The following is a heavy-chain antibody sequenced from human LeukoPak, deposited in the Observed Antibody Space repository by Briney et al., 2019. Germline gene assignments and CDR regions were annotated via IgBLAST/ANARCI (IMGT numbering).Heavy chain of an antibody. V-gene: IGHV1-8*01. D-gene: IGHD6-19*01. Sequence: ASVKVSCKASGYTFTSYDINWVRQATGQGLEWMGWMNPNSGNTGYAQKLQGRVTMTTDTSTSTAYMELRSLRSDDTAVYYCAREAVAGPFLFFDYWGQGTLVTVSS. J-gene: IGHJ4*02. CDR2: MNPNSGNT. CDR1: GYTFTSYD. CDR3: AREAVAGPFLFFDY.